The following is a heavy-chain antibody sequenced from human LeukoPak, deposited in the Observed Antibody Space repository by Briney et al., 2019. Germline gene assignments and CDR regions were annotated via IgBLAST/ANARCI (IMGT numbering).Heavy chain of an antibody. CDR1: GLTFSGDW. Sequence: GGCLRLARAASGLTFSGDWMSWVRQPPGDWREWVANVNEDGSGRNQVHSRNGRLTVSRDNAENSLYLQMNSLRPEDTAVYYCARYSGSYYSFHNWGQGTLVTVSS. V-gene: IGHV3-7*03. CDR3: ARYSGSYYSFHN. J-gene: IGHJ4*02. D-gene: IGHD1-26*01. CDR2: VNEDGSGR.